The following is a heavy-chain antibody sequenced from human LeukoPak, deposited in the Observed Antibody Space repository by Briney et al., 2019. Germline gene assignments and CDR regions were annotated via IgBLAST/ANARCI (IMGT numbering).Heavy chain of an antibody. D-gene: IGHD2-21*02. J-gene: IGHJ4*02. Sequence: SETLSLTCTVSGGSISRYYWNWLRQPPGKGLEWIGYIYYSGSTNYNPSLKSRVTISVDTSKNQFSLKLSSVTAADTAVYYCAREVVTGASPFDYWGQGTLVTVSS. V-gene: IGHV4-59*01. CDR3: AREVVTGASPFDY. CDR2: IYYSGST. CDR1: GGSISRYY.